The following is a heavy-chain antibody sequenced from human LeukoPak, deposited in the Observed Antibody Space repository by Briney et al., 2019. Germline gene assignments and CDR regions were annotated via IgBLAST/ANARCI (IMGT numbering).Heavy chain of an antibody. J-gene: IGHJ4*02. V-gene: IGHV1-2*02. Sequence: ASVKVSCKASGYTFTGYYLHWVRQAPGQGLEWMGWINPHSGGTNYAQKFQGRVTMTRDTSISTAYMELSGLRSDDTAVYYCARAGIVVVPAAIGYYWGQGTLVTVSS. CDR3: ARAGIVVVPAAIGYY. CDR1: GYTFTGYY. CDR2: INPHSGGT. D-gene: IGHD2-2*02.